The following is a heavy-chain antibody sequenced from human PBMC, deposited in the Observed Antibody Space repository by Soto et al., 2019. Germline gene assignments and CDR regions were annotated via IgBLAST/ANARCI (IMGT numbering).Heavy chain of an antibody. CDR1: GGSISSYY. CDR2: VHHSWGS. D-gene: IGHD3-10*01. J-gene: IGHJ6*04. CDR3: ARQGFGPLHGLVDV. Sequence: QVQLQESGPGLVKPSETLSLSCTVSGGSISSYYWSWFRQSPGKRMEWIGYVHHSWGSSYNPSLXXRVAISLDTSKSQFSLKVTSVTATDTAVYYCARQGFGPLHGLVDVWGXGXXVTVSS. V-gene: IGHV4-59*08.